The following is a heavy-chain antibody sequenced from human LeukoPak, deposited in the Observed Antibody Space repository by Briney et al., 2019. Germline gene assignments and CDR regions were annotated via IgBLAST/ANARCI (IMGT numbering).Heavy chain of an antibody. CDR3: ARVRRIWFGSLDY. J-gene: IGHJ4*02. D-gene: IGHD3-10*01. Sequence: GASVKVSCEASGYTFTSYDINWVRQATGQGLEWMGWMNPNSGNTGYAQKFQGRVTMTRNTSISTAYMELSSLRSEDTAVYYCARVRRIWFGSLDYWGQGTLVTVSS. CDR2: MNPNSGNT. CDR1: GYTFTSYD. V-gene: IGHV1-8*01.